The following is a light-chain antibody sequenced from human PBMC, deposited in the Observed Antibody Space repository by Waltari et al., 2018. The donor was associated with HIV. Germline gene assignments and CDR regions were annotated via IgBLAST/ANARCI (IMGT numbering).Light chain of an antibody. CDR1: SPNIRRKY. CDR2: RNN. CDR3: AAWDDSLSGWV. J-gene: IGLJ3*02. V-gene: IGLV1-47*01. Sequence: QSMLTQPPSASGTPGQRVTIYCSSSSPNIRRKYVYWYQQVPGTAPKLLLYRNNQRPSGAPDRFSGSKSGTAASLAISGLRSEDEADYYCAAWDDSLSGWVFGGGTKLTVL.